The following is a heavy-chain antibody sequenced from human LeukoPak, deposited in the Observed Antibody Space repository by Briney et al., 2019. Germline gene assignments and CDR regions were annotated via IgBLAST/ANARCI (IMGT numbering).Heavy chain of an antibody. CDR1: GFSFSSDG. D-gene: IGHD2-2*01. V-gene: IGHV3-23*01. Sequence: GGSLRLSCAASGFSFSSDGMSWVRQAPGKELECVSGIIGGAGSTYYADSVKGRFTISRDNSKNTLYLQMNSLRAEDTAVYYCTHGSMYQLDYWGQGTLVTVSS. J-gene: IGHJ4*02. CDR3: THGSMYQLDY. CDR2: IIGGAGST.